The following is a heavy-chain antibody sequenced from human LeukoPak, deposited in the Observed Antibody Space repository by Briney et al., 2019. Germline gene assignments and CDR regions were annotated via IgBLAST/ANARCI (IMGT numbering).Heavy chain of an antibody. CDR3: ARVYSSGWYTFQDY. V-gene: IGHV3-48*03. J-gene: IGHJ4*02. CDR2: ISSSGSTI. CDR1: GFTFSSYE. D-gene: IGHD6-19*01. Sequence: GGSLRLSCAASGFTFSSYEMNWVRQAPGKGLEWVSYISSSGSTIYYAESVKGRFTISRDNAKNSLYLQMNSLRAEDTAVYYCARVYSSGWYTFQDYWGQGTLVTVSS.